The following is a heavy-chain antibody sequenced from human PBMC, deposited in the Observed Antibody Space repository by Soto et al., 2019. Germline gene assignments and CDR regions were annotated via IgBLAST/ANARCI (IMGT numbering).Heavy chain of an antibody. J-gene: IGHJ5*02. CDR3: TRWVQLRFLEWLWVPDDYWFDP. D-gene: IGHD3-3*01. CDR2: IRSKAYGGTT. CDR1: SFTFVDYA. V-gene: IGHV3-49*04. Sequence: SLRLSCTSSSFTFVDYAMSWVRQAPGKGLEWVGFIRSKAYGGTTEYAASVKGRFTISRDDSKSIAYLQMNSLKTEDTAVYYCTRWVQLRFLEWLWVPDDYWFDPWGQGTLVTVSS.